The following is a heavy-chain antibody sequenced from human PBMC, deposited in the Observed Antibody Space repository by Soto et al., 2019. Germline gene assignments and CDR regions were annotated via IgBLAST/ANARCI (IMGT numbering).Heavy chain of an antibody. Sequence: QVQLVQSGAEVKKPGASVKVSCKASGYTFTSYDINWVRQATGQGPEWMGWMNPDSGHTGYARKYRDRISMTSNTSITTAYMELPSLRSDATAIYYCARVRVRYSSSNYFEPWGRGTLVTVSS. D-gene: IGHD6-6*01. V-gene: IGHV1-8*01. J-gene: IGHJ5*02. CDR3: ARVRVRYSSSNYFEP. CDR2: MNPDSGHT. CDR1: GYTFTSYD.